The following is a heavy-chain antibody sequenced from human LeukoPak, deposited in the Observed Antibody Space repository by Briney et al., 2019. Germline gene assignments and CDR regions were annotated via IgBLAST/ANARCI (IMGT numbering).Heavy chain of an antibody. CDR3: ARDRGYYDYVWGSYRQGDAFDI. Sequence: GGSLRLSCAASGFTVSSNYMSWVRQAPGKGLEWVANIKQDGSEKYYVDSVKGRFTISRDNAKNSLYLQMNSLRAEDTAVYYCARDRGYYDYVWGSYRQGDAFDIWGQGTMVTVSS. V-gene: IGHV3-7*01. J-gene: IGHJ3*02. CDR1: GFTVSSNY. D-gene: IGHD3-16*02. CDR2: IKQDGSEK.